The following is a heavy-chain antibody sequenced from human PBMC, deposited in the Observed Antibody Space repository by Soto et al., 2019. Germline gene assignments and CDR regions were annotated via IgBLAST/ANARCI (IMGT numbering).Heavy chain of an antibody. CDR2: IFPGDSDT. D-gene: IGHD6-13*01. CDR3: AAGYTTGPDAFDI. Sequence: PGESLKISCKGSGYNFANYWIGWVRQMPGKGLEWMGMIFPGDSDTKNSPSLQGQITMSVDKSDSSAYLKWRSLKASDTAMYYCAAGYTTGPDAFDIWGQGTMVTVSS. V-gene: IGHV5-51*01. CDR1: GYNFANYW. J-gene: IGHJ3*02.